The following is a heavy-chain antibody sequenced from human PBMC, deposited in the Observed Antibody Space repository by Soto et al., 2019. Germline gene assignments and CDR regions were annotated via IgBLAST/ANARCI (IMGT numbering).Heavy chain of an antibody. V-gene: IGHV3-74*01. CDR1: GFTFSNYW. CDR3: ARGDCVGGTCYALGGSFYYYIDV. D-gene: IGHD2-15*01. Sequence: EVQLVESGGGLVQPGGSLRLSCVASGFTFSNYWMSWVRQAPGEGLVWVSRINSDGSVSSYADSVKGRLTISRDNVKNTLYLQMDSLRAEDTAVYYCARGDCVGGTCYALGGSFYYYIDVWGKGTTVTVFS. J-gene: IGHJ6*03. CDR2: INSDGSVS.